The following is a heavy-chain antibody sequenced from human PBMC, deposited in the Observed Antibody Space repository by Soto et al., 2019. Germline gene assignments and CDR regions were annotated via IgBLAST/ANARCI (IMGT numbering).Heavy chain of an antibody. CDR3: ARAYDSSGYYYYYYGMDV. CDR1: GFTFSSYW. V-gene: IGHV3-74*01. Sequence: GGSLRLSCAASGFTFSSYWMHWVRQAPGKGLVWVSRINSDGSSTSYSDSVKGRFTISRENAKNKLYLQMNSLRAEDTAVYYCARAYDSSGYYYYYYGMDVWGQGTTVTVAS. D-gene: IGHD3-22*01. J-gene: IGHJ6*02. CDR2: INSDGSST.